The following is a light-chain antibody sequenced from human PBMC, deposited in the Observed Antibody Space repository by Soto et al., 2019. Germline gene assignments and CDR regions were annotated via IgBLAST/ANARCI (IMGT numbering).Light chain of an antibody. V-gene: IGKV1-39*01. CDR1: QSISSY. CDR2: AAS. J-gene: IGKJ2*01. Sequence: DIQMTQSPSSLSASVGDRVTITCRASQSISSYLNWYQQKPGKAPKLLIYAASSLQSGVPSRFIGSGSGTVFTLTICSLQPEDFATYYCQQSYSTLPYTFGQGTKVDIK. CDR3: QQSYSTLPYT.